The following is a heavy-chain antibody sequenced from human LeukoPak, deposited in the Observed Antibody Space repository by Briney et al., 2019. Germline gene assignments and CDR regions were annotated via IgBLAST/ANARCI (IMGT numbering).Heavy chain of an antibody. V-gene: IGHV4-38-2*02. CDR1: GYSISSGYY. CDR3: ASYTDAFDI. J-gene: IGHJ3*02. Sequence: SETQSLTCTVSGYSISSGYYWGWIRQPPGKGLEWIGSIYHSGSTYYNPSLKSRVTISVDTSKNQFSLKLSSVTAADTAVYYCASYTDAFDIWGQGTMVTVSS. D-gene: IGHD3-16*01. CDR2: IYHSGST.